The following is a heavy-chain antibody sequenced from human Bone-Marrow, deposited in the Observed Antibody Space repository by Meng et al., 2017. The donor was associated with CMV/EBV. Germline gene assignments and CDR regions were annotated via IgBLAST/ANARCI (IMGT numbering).Heavy chain of an antibody. Sequence: SVKVSCKASGFTFTSSAVQWVRQARGQRLEWIGWIVVGSGNTNYAQKFQERVTITRDMSTSTAYMELSSLRSEDTAVYYCAADVWDIVVVPAGPRGDYWGQGTLVTVSS. CDR3: AADVWDIVVVPAGPRGDY. CDR2: IVVGSGNT. D-gene: IGHD2-2*01. J-gene: IGHJ4*02. CDR1: GFTFTSSA. V-gene: IGHV1-58*01.